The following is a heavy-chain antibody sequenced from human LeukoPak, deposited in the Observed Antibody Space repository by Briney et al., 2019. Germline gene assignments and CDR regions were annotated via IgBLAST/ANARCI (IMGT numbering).Heavy chain of an antibody. V-gene: IGHV3-21*01. CDR1: GFTFSSCG. CDR2: IGPTGTDR. Sequence: GGSLRLSCAASGFTFSSCGFNWVRQAPGKGLEWVSSIGPTGTDRYYADSVRGRFTISSDNAKNSMYLQMDSLRDEDTAVYYCATETIGRHYDYWGQGTLLTVSS. D-gene: IGHD1-14*01. CDR3: ATETIGRHYDY. J-gene: IGHJ4*02.